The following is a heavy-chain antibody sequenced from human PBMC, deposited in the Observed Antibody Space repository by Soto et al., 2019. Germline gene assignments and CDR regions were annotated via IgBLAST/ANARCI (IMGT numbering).Heavy chain of an antibody. J-gene: IGHJ4*02. CDR1: GGSISSDDYY. Sequence: NPSETLSLTCTVSGGSISSDDYYWSWIRQVPGKGLEWIGYIYYSGSTYYNPSLKSRVTISVDTSKNQFSLKLSSVTAADTAVYYCARVTEASNYVDYFDYWGQGTLVTVSS. D-gene: IGHD4-4*01. CDR3: ARVTEASNYVDYFDY. CDR2: IYYSGST. V-gene: IGHV4-30-4*08.